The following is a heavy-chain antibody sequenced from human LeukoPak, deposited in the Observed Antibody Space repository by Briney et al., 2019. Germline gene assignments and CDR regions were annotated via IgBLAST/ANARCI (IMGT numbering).Heavy chain of an antibody. CDR1: GGSISSYY. V-gene: IGHV4-4*07. D-gene: IGHD3-9*01. J-gene: IGHJ6*03. CDR2: IYTSGST. Sequence: SETLSLTCTVSGGSISSYYWSWIRQPAGKGLEWIGRIYTSGSTNYNPSLKSRVTISVDTSKNQFSLKLSSVTAADTAVYYCARDTPRIRYFDWLSVDYYYMDVWGKGTTVTISS. CDR3: ARDTPRIRYFDWLSVDYYYMDV.